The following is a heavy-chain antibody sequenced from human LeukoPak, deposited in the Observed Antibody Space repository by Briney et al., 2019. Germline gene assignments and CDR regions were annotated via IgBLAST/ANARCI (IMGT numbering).Heavy chain of an antibody. Sequence: ASVKVSCKASGYTFTSYDINWVRQATGQGLEWMGWMNPNSGNTGYAQKLQGRVTMTTDTSTSTAYMELRSLRSDDTAVYYCARDLEWTSGYDYGMDVWGQGTTVTVSS. D-gene: IGHD1-1*01. CDR2: MNPNSGNT. V-gene: IGHV1-8*01. J-gene: IGHJ6*02. CDR1: GYTFTSYD. CDR3: ARDLEWTSGYDYGMDV.